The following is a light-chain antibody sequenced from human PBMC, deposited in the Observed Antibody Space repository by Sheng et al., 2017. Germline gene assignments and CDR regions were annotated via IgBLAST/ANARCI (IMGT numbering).Light chain of an antibody. CDR2: GAS. J-gene: IGKJ4*01. CDR1: HHIGRD. Sequence: EIVMTQSPTTLSVSPGERVTLSCRASHHIGRDMAWYQQRPGQAPRLLIYGASNRATGIPARFSGSGSGADFTLTISSLEPEDFAVYYCQQDGTWPTFGGGTKLEIK. CDR3: QQDGTWPT. V-gene: IGKV3-11*01.